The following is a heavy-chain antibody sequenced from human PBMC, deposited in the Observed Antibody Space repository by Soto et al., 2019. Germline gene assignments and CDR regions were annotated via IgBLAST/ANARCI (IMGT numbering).Heavy chain of an antibody. CDR2: IWYDGSNK. CDR3: ARDPGLYCSGGSCFGSYFDY. J-gene: IGHJ4*02. Sequence: QVQLVESGGGVVQPGRSLRLSGAASGFTFSSYGMHWVRQAPGKGLEWVAVIWYDGSNKYYADSVKGRFTISRDNSKNPLYRQMNSLRAEDTAVYYCARDPGLYCSGGSCFGSYFDYWGQGTLVTVSS. CDR1: GFTFSSYG. V-gene: IGHV3-33*01. D-gene: IGHD2-15*01.